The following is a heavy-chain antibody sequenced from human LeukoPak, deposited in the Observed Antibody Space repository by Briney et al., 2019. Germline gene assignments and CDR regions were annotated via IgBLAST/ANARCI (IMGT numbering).Heavy chain of an antibody. J-gene: IGHJ4*02. Sequence: GGSLRLSCAASGFTFSSSAMNWVRQAPGKGLEWVSGISAGGGSTYYADSVWGRFVISRDNSKNTLSLQMNSLRVEDTAIYYCAKSDSTVHKFDSWGQGTLVTVSS. D-gene: IGHD1-1*01. CDR1: GFTFSSSA. CDR3: AKSDSTVHKFDS. V-gene: IGHV3-23*01. CDR2: ISAGGGST.